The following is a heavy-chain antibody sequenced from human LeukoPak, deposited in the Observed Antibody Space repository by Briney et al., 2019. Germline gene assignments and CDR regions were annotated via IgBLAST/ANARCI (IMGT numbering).Heavy chain of an antibody. J-gene: IGHJ2*01. V-gene: IGHV3-33*02. CDR1: GFSFSSYA. CDR2: IWFDGSKT. Sequence: GGSLRLSCVASGFSFSSYAMQWVRQAPGKGLEWVAAIWFDGSKTYYEDSVKGRFTISRDTSANTLFLQMTSLAAEETAVYYCARATPYDWHFGLWSRGTLVIVSS. CDR3: ARATPYDWHFGL.